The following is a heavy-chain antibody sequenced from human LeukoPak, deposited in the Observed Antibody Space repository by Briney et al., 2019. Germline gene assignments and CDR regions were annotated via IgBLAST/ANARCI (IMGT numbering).Heavy chain of an antibody. D-gene: IGHD3-10*01. CDR1: GGSISSHY. V-gene: IGHV4-59*11. J-gene: IGHJ4*02. Sequence: PSETLFLTCTVSGGSISSHYWSWIRQPPGKGLEWIGYIYYSGSTNYNPSLKSRVTISVDTSKNQFSLKLSSVTAADTAVYYCARRSIVYGSGSYSFDYWGQGTLVTVSS. CDR2: IYYSGST. CDR3: ARRSIVYGSGSYSFDY.